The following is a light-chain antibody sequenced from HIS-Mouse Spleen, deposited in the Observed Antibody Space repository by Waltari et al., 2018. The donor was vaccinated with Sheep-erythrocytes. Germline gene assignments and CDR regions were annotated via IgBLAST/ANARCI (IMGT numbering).Light chain of an antibody. V-gene: IGKV3-20*01. CDR3: QQYGSSPLFT. CDR2: GAS. CDR1: QSVSSSY. J-gene: IGKJ3*01. Sequence: EIVLTQSPGTLSLSPGERATLSCRARQSVSSSYLAWYQQKPGQAPQLLIYGASSRATGIPDRCSGSGAETDFALTISGLGPQDFAVHYCQQYGSSPLFTFGPGTKVDIK.